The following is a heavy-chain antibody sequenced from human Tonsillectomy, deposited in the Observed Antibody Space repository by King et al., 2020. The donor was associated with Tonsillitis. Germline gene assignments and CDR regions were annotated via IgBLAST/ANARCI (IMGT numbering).Heavy chain of an antibody. CDR3: ARSYGSGSYYYFDY. CDR2: MNPNSGNT. CDR1: GYTFTSHD. Sequence: RLVQSGAEVKKPGASVKVSCKASGYTFTSHDINWVRQAAGQGLEWMGWMNPNSGNTGYAQKFQGRVTMTRNTSISTAYMELSSLRSEDTAVYYCARSYGSGSYYYFDYWGQGTLVTVSS. D-gene: IGHD3-10*01. J-gene: IGHJ4*02. V-gene: IGHV1-8*01.